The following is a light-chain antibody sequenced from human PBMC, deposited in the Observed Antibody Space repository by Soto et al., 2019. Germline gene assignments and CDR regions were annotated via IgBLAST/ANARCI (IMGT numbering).Light chain of an antibody. CDR2: GAS. J-gene: IGKJ2*01. CDR1: QIISSTY. V-gene: IGKV3-20*01. CDR3: QHYGTSLYT. Sequence: LTQSPGTLSLSPGERATLSCRASQIISSTYLGWYQQKPGQAPRLLIYGASSRATGIPDRFSGSGSGTDFTLTISRLEPEDFAVYYCQHYGTSLYTFGQGTKLEIK.